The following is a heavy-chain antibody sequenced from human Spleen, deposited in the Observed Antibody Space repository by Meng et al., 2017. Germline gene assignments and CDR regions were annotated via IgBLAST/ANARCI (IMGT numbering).Heavy chain of an antibody. D-gene: IGHD2-8*01. CDR1: GGTFSSYA. Sequence: QVQSVQAGAEVKKPGFSVKVSCKASGGTFSSYAISWVRQAPGQGLEWMGRINPKSGDTHYAQRFQGRVTMTGDTSISTAYMELSGLRSDDTAMYYCARGVGYCTNGVCAFDYWGQGTLVTVSS. CDR2: INPKSGDT. V-gene: IGHV1-2*06. J-gene: IGHJ4*02. CDR3: ARGVGYCTNGVCAFDY.